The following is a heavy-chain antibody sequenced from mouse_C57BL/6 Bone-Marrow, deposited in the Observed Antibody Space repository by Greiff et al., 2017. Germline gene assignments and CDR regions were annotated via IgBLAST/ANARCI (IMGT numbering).Heavy chain of an antibody. CDR3: ARWDGYYWYFDV. CDR2: IHPNSGST. J-gene: IGHJ1*03. D-gene: IGHD2-3*01. CDR1: GYTFTSYW. V-gene: IGHV1-64*01. Sequence: QVQLQQPGAELVKPGASVKLSCKAFGYTFTSYWMHWVKQRPGQGLEWIGMIHPNSGSTNYNEKFKSKATLTVDKSSSTAYMQLSSLTSEDSAVYYCARWDGYYWYFDVWGTGTTVTVSS.